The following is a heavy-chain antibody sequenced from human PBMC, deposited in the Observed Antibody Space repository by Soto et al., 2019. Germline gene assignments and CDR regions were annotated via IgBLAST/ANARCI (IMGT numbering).Heavy chain of an antibody. V-gene: IGHV3-23*01. CDR3: AKWGISSWIDH. CDR2: ITGSGGST. D-gene: IGHD6-13*01. CDR1: GFTFSSYV. Sequence: GGSLRLSCAASGFTFSSYVMSWVRQAPGKGLEWVSAITGSGGSTYYADSVTGRFTISRDNSKNTRYLQMNSLRAEDTAVYYCAKWGISSWIDHWGQGTLVTVSS. J-gene: IGHJ4*02.